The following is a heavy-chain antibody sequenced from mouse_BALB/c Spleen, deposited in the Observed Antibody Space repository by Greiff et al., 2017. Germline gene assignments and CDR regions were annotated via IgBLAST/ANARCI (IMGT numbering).Heavy chain of an antibody. D-gene: IGHD1-1*01. Sequence: EVQLQESGAELVRPGASVKLSCTASGFNIKDYYMHWVKQRPEQGLEWIGWIDPENGDTEYAPKFQGKATMTADTSSNTAYLQLSSLTSEDTAVYYCNLDYYGSSYRFDYWGQGTTLTVSS. J-gene: IGHJ2*01. CDR1: GFNIKDYY. CDR2: IDPENGDT. V-gene: IGHV14-4*02. CDR3: NLDYYGSSYRFDY.